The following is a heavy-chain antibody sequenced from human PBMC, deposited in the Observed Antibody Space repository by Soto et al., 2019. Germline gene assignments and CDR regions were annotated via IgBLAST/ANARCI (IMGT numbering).Heavy chain of an antibody. Sequence: PGASLKISCLASGYSFTNYWIGWVRQIPGEGLEWLGIIYPGDSDTRYSPSFQGQVSISADNSISTAYLQWSSLKASDTAMYYCARRHSYYHSSGFFAGPTEALAIWGQVTTVTVSS. CDR3: ARRHSYYHSSGFFAGPTEALAI. J-gene: IGHJ6*02. CDR2: IYPGDSDT. V-gene: IGHV5-51*01. CDR1: GYSFTNYW. D-gene: IGHD3-22*01.